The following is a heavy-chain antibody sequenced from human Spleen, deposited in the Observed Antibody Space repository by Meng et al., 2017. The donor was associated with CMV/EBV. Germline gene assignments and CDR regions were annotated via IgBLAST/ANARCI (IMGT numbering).Heavy chain of an antibody. CDR3: ARGSWVYSDDDETTGLDY. CDR2: INHSGST. J-gene: IGHJ4*02. D-gene: IGHD5-12*01. V-gene: IGHV4-34*01. CDR1: SFSGHY. Sequence: SFSGHYWSLIRQPPGKGLELIGEINHSGSTNYNPSLKSRVTISVDASKNQFSLKLTSVTAADTAVYYCARGSWVYSDDDETTGLDYWGPGTLVTVSS.